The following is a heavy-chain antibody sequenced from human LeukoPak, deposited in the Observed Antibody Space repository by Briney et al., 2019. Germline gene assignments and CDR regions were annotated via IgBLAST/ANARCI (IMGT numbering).Heavy chain of an antibody. J-gene: IGHJ4*02. CDR2: IYSDGGT. Sequence: GGSLRLSCAASGLTVSSSYMSWVRQAPGKGLEWVSVIYSDGGTYYADSVKDRFTISRDNSKNTLYLQMNSLRAEDTALYYCARESSWSFDYWGQGTLVTVPS. CDR3: ARESSWSFDY. D-gene: IGHD6-13*01. CDR1: GLTVSSSY. V-gene: IGHV3-66*01.